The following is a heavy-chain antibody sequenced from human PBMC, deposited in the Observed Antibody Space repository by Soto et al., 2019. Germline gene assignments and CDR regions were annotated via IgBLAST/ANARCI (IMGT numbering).Heavy chain of an antibody. Sequence: PGGSLRLSCAASGFTFDDYAMHWARQAPGKGLEWVSGISWNSGSIGYADSVKGRFTISRDNAKNSLYLQMNSLRAEDTALYYCAKDRGDGSYYVGLDYWGQGTLVTVSS. CDR1: GFTFDDYA. J-gene: IGHJ4*02. CDR3: AKDRGDGSYYVGLDY. V-gene: IGHV3-9*01. D-gene: IGHD1-26*01. CDR2: ISWNSGSI.